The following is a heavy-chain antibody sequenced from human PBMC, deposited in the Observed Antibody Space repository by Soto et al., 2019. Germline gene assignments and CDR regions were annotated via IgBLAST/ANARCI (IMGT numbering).Heavy chain of an antibody. D-gene: IGHD2-2*01. V-gene: IGHV1-69*02. CDR3: STKYCSSTGCYRDY. CDR2: IIPILGIA. CDR1: GGTFSSYT. Sequence: SVEVSCKASGGTFSSYTISWVRQAPGQGLEWMGRIIPILGIANYAQKFQGRVTITADKSTSTAYLELSSLRSEDTAVYYCSTKYCSSTGCYRDYGGQGPLVPLPS. J-gene: IGHJ4*02.